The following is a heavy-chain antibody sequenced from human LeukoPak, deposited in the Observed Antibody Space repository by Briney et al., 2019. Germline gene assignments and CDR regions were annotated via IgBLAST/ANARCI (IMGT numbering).Heavy chain of an antibody. D-gene: IGHD2-21*02. Sequence: GGSLRLSCAASGFTFSSYAMSWVRQAPGKGLEWVSAISGSGENTHHADSVKGRFTISRDNSKNTVYLQMNSLRAEDTAVYYCSKTYFSTYCGGDCYWGTFDSWSQGTLVTVSS. J-gene: IGHJ4*02. CDR2: ISGSGENT. CDR1: GFTFSSYA. CDR3: SKTYFSTYCGGDCYWGTFDS. V-gene: IGHV3-23*01.